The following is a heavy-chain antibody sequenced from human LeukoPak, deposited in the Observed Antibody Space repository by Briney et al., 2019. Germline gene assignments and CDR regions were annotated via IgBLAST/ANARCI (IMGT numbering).Heavy chain of an antibody. CDR1: GGSISSSPYY. CDR2: IYYSGST. V-gene: IGHV4-39*01. D-gene: IGHD6-19*01. Sequence: PSETLSLTCTVSGGSISSSPYYWGWIRQPPGKGLDWIGNIYYSGSTYYNPSLKTRVTISVDTSKNQFSLKLTSVTAADTAVYYCARHASVDGNWPRPLDYWGQGSLVTVSS. J-gene: IGHJ4*02. CDR3: ARHASVDGNWPRPLDY.